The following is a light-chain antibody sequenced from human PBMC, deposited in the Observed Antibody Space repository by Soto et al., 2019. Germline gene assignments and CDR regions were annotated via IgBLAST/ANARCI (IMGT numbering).Light chain of an antibody. CDR3: SSYAGRNNVV. J-gene: IGLJ2*01. Sequence: QSALTQPPSASGSPGQSVTISCTGTSSDIGTYKYVSWYQHHPGKAPKLMIYEVSKRPSGVPDRFSGSKSGNTVSLTVSGLLTEDEADYYCSSYAGRNNVVFGGGTKLTVL. CDR1: SSDIGTYKY. V-gene: IGLV2-8*01. CDR2: EVS.